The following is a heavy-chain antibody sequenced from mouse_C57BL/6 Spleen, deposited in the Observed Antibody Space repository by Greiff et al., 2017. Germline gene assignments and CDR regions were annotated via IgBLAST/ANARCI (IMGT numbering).Heavy chain of an antibody. CDR3: ARWYYGYDGDY. D-gene: IGHD2-2*01. CDR2: IYPGDGDT. J-gene: IGHJ2*01. Sequence: VKLMESGPELVKPGASVKISCKASGYAFSSSWMNWVKQRPGKGLEWIGRIYPGDGDTNYNGKFKGKATLTADKSSCTAYMQLSSLTSEDSAVYFCARWYYGYDGDYWGQGTTLTVSS. V-gene: IGHV1-82*01. CDR1: GYAFSSSW.